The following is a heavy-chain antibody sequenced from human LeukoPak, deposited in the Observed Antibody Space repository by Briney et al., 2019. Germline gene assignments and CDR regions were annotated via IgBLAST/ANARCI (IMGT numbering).Heavy chain of an antibody. D-gene: IGHD6-19*01. V-gene: IGHV3-48*01. CDR1: GFTFSSYS. CDR2: ISSSSSNI. Sequence: GGSLRLSCAASGFTFSSYSMNWVRQAAGKGLEWVSYISSSSSNIYYADSVKGRFTISRDNAKNSLYLQMSSQRVEDTAVYYCVRPSSGWYIYYPVYLGRESLVTISS. J-gene: IGHJ4*02. CDR3: VRPSSGWYIYYPVY.